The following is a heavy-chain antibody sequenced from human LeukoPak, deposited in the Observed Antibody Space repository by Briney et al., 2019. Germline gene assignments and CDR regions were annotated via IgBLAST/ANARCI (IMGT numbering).Heavy chain of an antibody. CDR3: ARRPGSGWYGRYFDP. J-gene: IGHJ2*01. Sequence: SGTLSLTCAVYGGSFSGYYWSWIRQPPGKGLEWIGEINHSGSTNYNPSLKSRVTISVDTSKNQFSLKLSSVTAADTAVYYCARRPGSGWYGRYFDPWGRGTLVTVSS. CDR2: INHSGST. D-gene: IGHD6-19*01. CDR1: GGSFSGYY. V-gene: IGHV4-34*01.